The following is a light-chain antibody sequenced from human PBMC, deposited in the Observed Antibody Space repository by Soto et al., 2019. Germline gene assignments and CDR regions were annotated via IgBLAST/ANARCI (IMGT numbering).Light chain of an antibody. CDR2: EVS. CDR1: SSDVGSYNL. J-gene: IGLJ1*01. CDR3: CSYAGSSTLNV. Sequence: QSVLTQPASVSGSPGQSITISCTGTSSDVGSYNLVSWYQKHPGKAPKLMIYEVSKRPSGVSNRFSVSKSGNTASLTISGLQAEDEADYYCCSYAGSSTLNVFGTGTKLTVL. V-gene: IGLV2-23*02.